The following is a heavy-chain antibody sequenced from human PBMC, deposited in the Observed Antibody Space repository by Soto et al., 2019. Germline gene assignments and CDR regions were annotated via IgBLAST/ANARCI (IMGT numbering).Heavy chain of an antibody. V-gene: IGHV4-30-4*01. J-gene: IGHJ6*02. CDR2: IYYSGST. Sequence: SETLSLTCTVSGGSISSGDYYWSWIRQPPGKGLEWIGYIYYSGSTYYNPSLKSRVTISVDTSKNQFSLKLSSVTAADTAVYYCARAHFWSGYYYSNYGMDVWGQGTTVTVSS. D-gene: IGHD3-3*02. CDR1: GGSISSGDYY. CDR3: ARAHFWSGYYYSNYGMDV.